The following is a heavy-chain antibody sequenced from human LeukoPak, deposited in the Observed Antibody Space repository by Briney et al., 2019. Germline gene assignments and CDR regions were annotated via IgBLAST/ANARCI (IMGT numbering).Heavy chain of an antibody. CDR2: IYHGGST. V-gene: IGHV4-38-2*02. CDR3: ARDPGGLDY. J-gene: IGHJ4*02. D-gene: IGHD2-15*01. CDR1: GYSISSGYY. Sequence: SETLSLTCAVSGYSISSGYYWGWIRQPPGKGLEWIGNIYHGGSTYYNPSLKSRVTISVDTSKNQFSLKLTSVTAADTAVYYCARDPGGLDYWGQGTLVTVSS.